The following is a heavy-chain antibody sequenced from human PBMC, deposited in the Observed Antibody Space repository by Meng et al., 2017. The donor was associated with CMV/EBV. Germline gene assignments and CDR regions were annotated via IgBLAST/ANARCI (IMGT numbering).Heavy chain of an antibody. Sequence: GESLKISCAASGFTFSSYAMSWVRQAPGKGLEWVSAISGSGGSTYYADSVKGRFTISRDNSKNTLYLQMNSLRAEDTAVYYCARDCFIGYCSSTCYYYYYGMDVWGQGTTVTVSS. V-gene: IGHV3-23*01. D-gene: IGHD2-2*01. J-gene: IGHJ6*02. CDR3: ARDCFIGYCSSTCYYYYYGMDV. CDR1: GFTFSSYA. CDR2: ISGSGGST.